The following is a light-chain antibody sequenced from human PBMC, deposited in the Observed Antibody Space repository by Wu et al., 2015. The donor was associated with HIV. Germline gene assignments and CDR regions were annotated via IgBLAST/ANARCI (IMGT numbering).Light chain of an antibody. CDR1: QSVGRNY. J-gene: IGKJ2*01. CDR2: ATS. CDR3: QHYDNWPYT. V-gene: IGKV3-20*01. Sequence: EIVLTQSPGTLSLSPGEGATLSCRASQSVGRNYLAWYQQKPGQAPRLLIYATSTRATDIPDRFSGSGSGTDFALTVSNMQSEDFAIYFCQHYDNWPYTFGQGTRLEIK.